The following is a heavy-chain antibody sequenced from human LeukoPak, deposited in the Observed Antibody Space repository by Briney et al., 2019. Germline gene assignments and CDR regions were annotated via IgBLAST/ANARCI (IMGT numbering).Heavy chain of an antibody. CDR3: AKDLTYSSASRGFFDY. D-gene: IGHD6-19*01. CDR1: GFTFSSYA. V-gene: IGHV3-23*01. Sequence: LPGGSLRLSCAASGFTFSSYAMSWVRQAPGKGLEWVSAISGSGGSTYYADSVKGRFTISRDNSKNTLYLQMISLRAEDTAVYYCAKDLTYSSASRGFFDYWGQGTLVTVSS. CDR2: ISGSGGST. J-gene: IGHJ4*02.